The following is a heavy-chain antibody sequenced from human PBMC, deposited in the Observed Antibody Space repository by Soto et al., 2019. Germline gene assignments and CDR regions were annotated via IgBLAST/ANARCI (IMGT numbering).Heavy chain of an antibody. V-gene: IGHV1-69*06. Sequence: QVQLVQSGAEVRMPGSSVKVSCKASGGTFSTYPINWVRQAPGQGLEWMGGIIPLFGTTNYAQKFKGRVTITADKSTSTAYMELSSLRAEDAAVYYCARGATHGSSWYFWFDPWGQGTLVTVSS. CDR3: ARGATHGSSWYFWFDP. CDR2: IIPLFGTT. CDR1: GGTFSTYP. J-gene: IGHJ5*02. D-gene: IGHD6-13*01.